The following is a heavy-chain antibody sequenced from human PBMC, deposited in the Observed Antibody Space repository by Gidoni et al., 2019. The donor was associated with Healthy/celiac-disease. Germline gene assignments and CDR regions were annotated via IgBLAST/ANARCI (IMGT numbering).Heavy chain of an antibody. CDR1: GGSFSGYY. CDR3: ARGRIVVVPAAPFDY. J-gene: IGHJ4*02. Sequence: QVQLQQWGAGLLKPSETLSLTCAVYGGSFSGYYWSWIRQPPGKGLEWIGEINHSGSTNYNPSLKSRVTISVDTSKNQFSLKLSSVTAADTAVYYCARGRIVVVPAAPFDYWGQGTLVTVSS. V-gene: IGHV4-34*01. CDR2: INHSGST. D-gene: IGHD2-2*01.